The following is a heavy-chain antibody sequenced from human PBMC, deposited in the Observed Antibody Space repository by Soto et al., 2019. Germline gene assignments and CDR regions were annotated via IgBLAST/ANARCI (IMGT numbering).Heavy chain of an antibody. CDR2: IIPIFGTA. CDR1: GGTFSSYA. Sequence: QVQLVQSGAEVKKPGSSVKVSCKASGGTFSSYAISWMRQAPGHPVEWMGGIIPIFGTANNAQKLQGRVTVTADKSRSPAYVERSSLRSEHAAVYYCAREERYGSSTSCSEGMDVWGQGTTVPVSS. CDR3: AREERYGSSTSCSEGMDV. V-gene: IGHV1-69*06. D-gene: IGHD2-2*01. J-gene: IGHJ6*02.